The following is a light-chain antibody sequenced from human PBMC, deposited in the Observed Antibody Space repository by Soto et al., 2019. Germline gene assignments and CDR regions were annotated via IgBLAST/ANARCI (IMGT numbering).Light chain of an antibody. J-gene: IGLJ3*02. CDR1: SSNIGSNL. CDR3: ALWDDSLNGLRV. V-gene: IGLV1-44*01. Sequence: QSVLTQPPSASGTPGQTVTISCSGSSSNIGSNLVNWYQLLPGTTPRLLIYNNNQRPSAVPDRFSGSKSGTSASLAISGLQSEDAGDYFCALWDDSLNGLRVFGGGTKLTVL. CDR2: NNN.